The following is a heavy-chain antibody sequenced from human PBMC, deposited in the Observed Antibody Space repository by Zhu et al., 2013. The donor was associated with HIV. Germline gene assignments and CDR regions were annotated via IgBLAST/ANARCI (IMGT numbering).Heavy chain of an antibody. CDR3: ARDGIVGATKVYYGMDV. J-gene: IGHJ6*02. V-gene: IGHV1-69*01. D-gene: IGHD1-26*01. Sequence: QLVQSGAEVKKPGASVKVSCKASGGTFSSYAISWVRQAPGQGLEWMGGIIPIFGTANYAQKFQGRVTITADESTSTAYMELSSLRSEDTAVYYCARDGIVGATKVYYGMDVWGQGTTVTVSS. CDR2: IIPIFGTA. CDR1: GGTFSSYA.